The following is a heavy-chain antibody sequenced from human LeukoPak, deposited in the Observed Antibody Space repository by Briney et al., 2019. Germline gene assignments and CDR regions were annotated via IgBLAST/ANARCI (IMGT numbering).Heavy chain of an antibody. CDR2: ISSSSSYI. Sequence: GGSLRLSCAASGFTFGSYSMNWVRQAPGKGLEWVSSISSSSSYIYYADSVKGRFTISRDNAKNSLYLQMNSLRAEDTAVYYCARGGGYSGYERGYYFDYWGQGTLVTVSS. CDR1: GFTFGSYS. V-gene: IGHV3-21*01. J-gene: IGHJ4*02. D-gene: IGHD5-12*01. CDR3: ARGGGYSGYERGYYFDY.